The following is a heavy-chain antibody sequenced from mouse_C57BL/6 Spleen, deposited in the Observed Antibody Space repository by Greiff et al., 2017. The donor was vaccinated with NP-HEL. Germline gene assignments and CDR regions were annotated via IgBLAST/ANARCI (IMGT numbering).Heavy chain of an antibody. CDR1: GFSLTSYG. J-gene: IGHJ3*01. CDR3: ARPYDYDPAWFAY. D-gene: IGHD2-4*01. Sequence: VKLVESGPGLVQPSQSLSITCTVSGFSLTSYGVHWVRQSPGKGLEWLGVIWSGGSTDYNAAFISRLSISKDNSKSQVFFKMNSLQADDTAIYYCARPYDYDPAWFAYWGQGTLVTVSA. CDR2: IWSGGST. V-gene: IGHV2-2*01.